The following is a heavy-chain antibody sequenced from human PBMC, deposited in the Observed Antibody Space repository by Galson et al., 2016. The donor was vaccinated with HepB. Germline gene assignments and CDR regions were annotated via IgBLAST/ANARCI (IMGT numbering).Heavy chain of an antibody. CDR3: ARDTSTWDDLGTEYFHH. D-gene: IGHD1-1*01. Sequence: CAISGDSVSSNDAIWNWIRQSPSRGLEWLGRTYYRSKWYNHYAVSVKSRITIDPDTSRNQISLQLNSVTPEDPAVYYCARDTSTWDDLGTEYFHHWGQGTLVTVSA. J-gene: IGHJ1*01. V-gene: IGHV6-1*01. CDR2: TYYRSKWYN. CDR1: GDSVSSNDAI.